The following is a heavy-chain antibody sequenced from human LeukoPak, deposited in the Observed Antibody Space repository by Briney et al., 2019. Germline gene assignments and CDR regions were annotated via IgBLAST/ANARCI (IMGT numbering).Heavy chain of an antibody. CDR1: GGSIIGYY. CDR2: ISYSGNT. V-gene: IGHV4-59*01. Sequence: SETLSLTCTVSGGSIIGYYWSWIRQPPGKGLEWIGYISYSGNTNYNPSLNSRVTISRDTAKNHFSLRLSTVTAADTAVYFCARGRVSSSTWYSTYYYYFYMDVWGKGTTVTVS. J-gene: IGHJ6*03. CDR3: ARGRVSSSTWYSTYYYYFYMDV. D-gene: IGHD6-13*01.